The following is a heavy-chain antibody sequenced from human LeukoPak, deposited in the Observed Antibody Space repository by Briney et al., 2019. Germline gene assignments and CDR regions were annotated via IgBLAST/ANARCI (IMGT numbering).Heavy chain of an antibody. CDR2: IYYSGST. Sequence: KPSETLSLTCTVSGGSISSYYWSWIRQPPGKGLEWIGYIYYSGSTNYNPSLKSRVTISVDTSKNQFSLKLSSVTAADTAVYYCARVRRSAVAGLWLGYWGQGTLVTVSS. CDR3: ARVRRSAVAGLWLGY. V-gene: IGHV4-59*01. J-gene: IGHJ4*02. CDR1: GGSISSYY. D-gene: IGHD6-19*01.